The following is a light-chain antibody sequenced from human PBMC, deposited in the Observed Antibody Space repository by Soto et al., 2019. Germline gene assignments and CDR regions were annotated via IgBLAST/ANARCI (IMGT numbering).Light chain of an antibody. CDR3: QQYPNAPRP. V-gene: IGKV3-20*01. Sequence: EIVLTQSPGTLSLSPGETATLSCRASQSINNYFLAWHQQRPGQAPRLLIFRASQRASGIPDRFRGSGSGTDFTLTITRLEPEDFAVYYCQQYPNAPRPFGQGTKVEIK. J-gene: IGKJ1*01. CDR2: RAS. CDR1: QSINNYF.